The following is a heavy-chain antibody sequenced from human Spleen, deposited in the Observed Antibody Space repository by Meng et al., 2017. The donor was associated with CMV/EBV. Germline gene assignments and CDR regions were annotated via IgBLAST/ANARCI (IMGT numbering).Heavy chain of an antibody. CDR3: ARVMATMGYYYGMDV. Sequence: GESLKISCAASGFTFDDYAMHWVRQGPGKGLEWVSYISSRSSPIYNADSVKGRFTISRDNARNSLYLEMNSLRAEDTAVYYCARVMATMGYYYGMDVWGQGTTVTVSS. V-gene: IGHV3-48*04. CDR2: ISSRSSPI. D-gene: IGHD5-24*01. J-gene: IGHJ6*02. CDR1: GFTFDDYA.